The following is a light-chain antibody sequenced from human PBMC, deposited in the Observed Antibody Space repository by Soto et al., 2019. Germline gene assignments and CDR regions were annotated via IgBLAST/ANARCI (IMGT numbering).Light chain of an antibody. V-gene: IGLV2-23*01. CDR3: CSYATNVV. CDR2: EAT. Sequence: QSALTQPASVSGSPGQSITISCTGTSSDVGSYKFVSWYQQFPGKAPKLIIFEATKRPSGVSNRFSGSKSGKTASLTISGLQAEDEADYYCCSYATNVVFGGGTKLTVL. J-gene: IGLJ2*01. CDR1: SSDVGSYKF.